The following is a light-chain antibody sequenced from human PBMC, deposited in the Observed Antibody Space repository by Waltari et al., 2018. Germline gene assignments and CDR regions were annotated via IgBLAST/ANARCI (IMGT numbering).Light chain of an antibody. CDR3: QQYHTFPVS. CDR2: AAS. Sequence: VIGVTQSPSSLSASTGDRISISCRMTQDIGLYMAWYQQKSGQAPELLVYAASTLQSGVPSRFSGSGSGTDFTLTITSLQPEDFATYYCQQYHTFPVSFGGGTKVE. CDR1: QDIGLY. J-gene: IGKJ4*01. V-gene: IGKV1D-8*01.